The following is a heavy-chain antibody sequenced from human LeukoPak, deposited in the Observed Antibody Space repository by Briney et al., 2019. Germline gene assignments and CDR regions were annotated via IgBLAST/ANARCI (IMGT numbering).Heavy chain of an antibody. CDR2: ISSSSSTI. V-gene: IGHV3-48*01. J-gene: IGHJ4*02. CDR3: ARVDYDIWNGYCFDY. Sequence: GGSLRLSCAASGFTFSSYSMNWVRQAPGKGLEWVSYISSSSSTIYYADSVKGRFTISRDNAKNSLYLQMNSLRAEDTAVYYCARVDYDIWNGYCFDYWGQGTLVTVSS. D-gene: IGHD3-3*01. CDR1: GFTFSSYS.